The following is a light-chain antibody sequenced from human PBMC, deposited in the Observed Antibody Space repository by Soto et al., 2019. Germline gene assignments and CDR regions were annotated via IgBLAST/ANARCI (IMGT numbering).Light chain of an antibody. CDR1: GSDVGAYNY. CDR2: DVD. J-gene: IGLJ1*01. CDR3: NSYTSSSTYV. Sequence: QSVLTLPAYVSGSPGQSITISCTGTGSDVGAYNYVSWYQQHPGKAPKLMLYDVDNRPSGVSNRFSGSKSGNTASLTISGLQAEDEADYYCNSYTSSSTYVFGTGTKVTVL. V-gene: IGLV2-14*01.